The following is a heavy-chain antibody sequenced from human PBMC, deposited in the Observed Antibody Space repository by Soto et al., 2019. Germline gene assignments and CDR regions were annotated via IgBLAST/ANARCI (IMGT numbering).Heavy chain of an antibody. CDR2: IYYSGST. Sequence: ETLSLTCTVSGGSISSGDYYWSWIRQTPGKGLQYIGYIYYSGSTNYNPSLKSRVTISVDTSKNQFSLKLSSVTAADTAVYYCARHGYSSSWSRSYYFDYWGQGTLVTVSS. D-gene: IGHD6-13*01. V-gene: IGHV4-61*08. CDR3: ARHGYSSSWSRSYYFDY. J-gene: IGHJ4*02. CDR1: GGSISSGDYY.